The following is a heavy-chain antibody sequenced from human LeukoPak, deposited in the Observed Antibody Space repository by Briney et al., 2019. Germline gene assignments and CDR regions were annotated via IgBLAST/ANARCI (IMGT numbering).Heavy chain of an antibody. D-gene: IGHD5-24*01. CDR3: ARGRDGYNN. CDR1: GVSISSYY. Sequence: SETLSLTCTVSGVSISSYYWSWIRQPPGKGLEWIGYIYYSGSTNYNPSLKSRVTISVDTSKNQFSLKLSSVTAADTAVYYCARGRDGYNNWGQGTLVTVSS. CDR2: IYYSGST. J-gene: IGHJ4*02. V-gene: IGHV4-59*01.